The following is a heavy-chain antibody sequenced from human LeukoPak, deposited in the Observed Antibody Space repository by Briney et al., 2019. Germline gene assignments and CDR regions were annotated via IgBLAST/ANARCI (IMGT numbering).Heavy chain of an antibody. CDR1: GGTFSSYA. CDR3: ARSSPIVVVPAAGNWFDP. Sequence: ASVKVSCKASGGTFSSYAISWVRQAPGQGLEWMGWISAYNGNTNYAQKLQGRVTMTTDTSTSTAYMELSRLRSDDTAVYYCARSSPIVVVPAAGNWFDPWGQGTLVTVSS. CDR2: ISAYNGNT. J-gene: IGHJ5*02. D-gene: IGHD2-2*01. V-gene: IGHV1-18*01.